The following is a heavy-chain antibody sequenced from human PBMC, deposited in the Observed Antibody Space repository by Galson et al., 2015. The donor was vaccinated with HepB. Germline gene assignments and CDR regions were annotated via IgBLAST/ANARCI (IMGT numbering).Heavy chain of an antibody. D-gene: IGHD2-15*01. CDR1: GFIFSSQG. CDR3: TKGGGSSPFDY. J-gene: IGHJ4*02. Sequence: SLRLSCAASGFIFSSQGMSWVRQAPGRGLEWVSAISGSGGSAFYADSVKGRFTVSRDNSKDTLYLQMNSLRVEDTAVYYCTKGGGSSPFDYWGLGTLVTVSS. V-gene: IGHV3-23*01. CDR2: ISGSGGSA.